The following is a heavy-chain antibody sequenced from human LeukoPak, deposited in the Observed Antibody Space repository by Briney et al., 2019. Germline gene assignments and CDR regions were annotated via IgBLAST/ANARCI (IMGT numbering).Heavy chain of an antibody. Sequence: PGGSLRLSCAASGFTFSSYAMSWVRQAPGEGLQWLSSISRSGGSTYYADSVKGRFTISRDNSKNTLYLQLNSLRAEDTAIYYCAKGDSQETGSYYSDYWGQGTLVTVSS. CDR3: AKGDSQETGSYYSDY. J-gene: IGHJ4*02. CDR2: ISRSGGST. CDR1: GFTFSSYA. D-gene: IGHD3-10*01. V-gene: IGHV3-23*01.